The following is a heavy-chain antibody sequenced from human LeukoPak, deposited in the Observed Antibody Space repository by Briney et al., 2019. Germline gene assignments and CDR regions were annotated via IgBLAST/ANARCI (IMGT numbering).Heavy chain of an antibody. CDR3: AKDLWASSTSYYYYGIDV. D-gene: IGHD2-2*01. CDR2: ISGSGGST. V-gene: IGHV3-23*01. CDR1: GFTFSSYA. Sequence: GGSLRLSCAASGFTFSSYAMSWVRQAPGKGLEWVSAISGSGGSTYYADSVKGRFTISRDNSKNTLYLQMNSLRAEDTAVYYCAKDLWASSTSYYYYGIDVWGQGTTVTVSS. J-gene: IGHJ6*02.